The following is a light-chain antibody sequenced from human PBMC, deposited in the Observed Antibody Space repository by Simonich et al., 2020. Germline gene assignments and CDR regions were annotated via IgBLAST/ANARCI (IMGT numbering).Light chain of an antibody. J-gene: IGLJ3*02. CDR1: ALPKKY. Sequence: SYELTQPPSVSVSPGQTARITCSGDALPKKYAYWYQQKSGQAPVLVIYEDSKRPSGFPERFSGSSSGTMATLTISGAQVEDEADYYCYSTDSSGNHRGMFGGGTKLTVL. CDR2: EDS. V-gene: IGLV3-10*01. CDR3: YSTDSSGNHRGM.